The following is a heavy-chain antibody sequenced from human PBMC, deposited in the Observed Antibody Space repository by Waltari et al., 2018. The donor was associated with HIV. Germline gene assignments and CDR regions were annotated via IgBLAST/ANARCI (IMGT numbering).Heavy chain of an antibody. Sequence: QVQLVQSGAEVRKPGASVRVSCKASGTTFTYTCIHWVRQAAGQGLEWMGWINPSSGGTKYAQRFQGRVTMTRDTSINTAYMDLSGLTSDDTAVYFCARDRSIVSRHYDNAVSPYFDSWGQGTLVTVSS. CDR3: ARDRSIVSRHYDNAVSPYFDS. CDR2: INPSSGGT. J-gene: IGHJ4*02. CDR1: GTTFTYTC. V-gene: IGHV1-2*02. D-gene: IGHD3-22*01.